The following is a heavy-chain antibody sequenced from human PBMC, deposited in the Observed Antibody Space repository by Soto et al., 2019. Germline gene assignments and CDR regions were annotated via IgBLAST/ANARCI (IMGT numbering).Heavy chain of an antibody. D-gene: IGHD2-15*01. CDR3: ARDGYVAATGGTFDL. V-gene: IGHV4-39*07. CDR2: IYYSGST. CDR1: GGSISSSSYY. J-gene: IGHJ3*01. Sequence: SETLSLTCTVSGGSISSSSYYWGWIRQPPGKGLEWIGSIYYSGSTYYNPSLKSRVTISVDRSKNQFSLKLSSVTAADTAVYYCARDGYVAATGGTFDLWGQGTMVTVSS.